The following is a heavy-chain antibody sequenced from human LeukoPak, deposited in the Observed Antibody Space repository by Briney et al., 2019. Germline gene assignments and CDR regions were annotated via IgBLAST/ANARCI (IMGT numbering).Heavy chain of an antibody. V-gene: IGHV4-30-4*01. CDR1: GGSISSGDYY. D-gene: IGHD3-22*01. J-gene: IGHJ5*02. CDR3: ARPYYYASTIDA. Sequence: SETLSLTCTVSGGSISSGDYYWSWIRQPPGKGLEWIAYMYYSGSTYYNPSLKSRVTMSTDTSRNQLSLKLSSVTAADTAVYYCARPYYYASTIDAWGQGILVTVSS. CDR2: MYYSGST.